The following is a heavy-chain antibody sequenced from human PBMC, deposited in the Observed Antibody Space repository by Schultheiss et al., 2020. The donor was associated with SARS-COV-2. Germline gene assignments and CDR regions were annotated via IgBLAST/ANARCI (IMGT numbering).Heavy chain of an antibody. CDR2: INHSGST. V-gene: IGHV4-34*01. Sequence: SQTLSLTCTVSGGSISSYYWSWIRQPPGKGLEWIGEINHSGSTYYNPSLKSRVTISVDTSKNQFSLKLSSVTAADTAVYYCARDDSTVIVDPWGQGTLVTVSS. CDR1: GGSISSYY. CDR3: ARDDSTVIVDP. J-gene: IGHJ5*02. D-gene: IGHD3-22*01.